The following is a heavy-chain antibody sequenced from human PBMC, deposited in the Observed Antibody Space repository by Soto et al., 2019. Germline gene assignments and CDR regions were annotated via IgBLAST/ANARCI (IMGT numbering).Heavy chain of an antibody. CDR1: GFNFDNYG. D-gene: IGHD1-26*01. J-gene: IGHJ5*02. CDR3: AKNQGVELVPLATVDWFDP. CDR2: ISGSGFKK. Sequence: GGSLRLSCQASGFNFDNYGMHWVRQAPGKGLEWISSISGSGFKKYYADSVKGRFTISRDNSKSTVYLELNNLSAEDTAVYHCAKNQGVELVPLATVDWFDPWGQGSVVTVSS. V-gene: IGHV3-23*01.